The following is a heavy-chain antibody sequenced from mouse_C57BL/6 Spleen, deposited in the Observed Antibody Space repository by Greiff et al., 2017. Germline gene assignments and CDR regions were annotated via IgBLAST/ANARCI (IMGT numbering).Heavy chain of an antibody. Sequence: VQLQQPGAELVKPGASVKLSCTASGYTFTSYWMHWVKQRPGRGLEWIGRIDPNGGGTKYNEKFKSKATLTVDKPSSTAYMQLSSLTSEVSAVYDGARYYYGSSYAMDYWGQGTSVTVSA. J-gene: IGHJ4*01. CDR2: IDPNGGGT. CDR3: ARYYYGSSYAMDY. V-gene: IGHV1-72*01. D-gene: IGHD1-1*01. CDR1: GYTFTSYW.